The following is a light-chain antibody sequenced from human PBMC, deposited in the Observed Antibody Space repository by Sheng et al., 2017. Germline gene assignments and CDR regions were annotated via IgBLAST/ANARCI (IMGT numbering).Light chain of an antibody. Sequence: DIQMTQSPSSLSASVGDRVTITCRASQGISNYLAWYQQKPGKIPKLLIYATSTLQSGVPSRFSGSGSVTGFTLTISSLQPEDVATYYCQKYDIAPWTFGQGTKVEIK. CDR1: QGISNY. CDR3: QKYDIAPWT. J-gene: IGKJ1*01. CDR2: ATS. V-gene: IGKV1-27*01.